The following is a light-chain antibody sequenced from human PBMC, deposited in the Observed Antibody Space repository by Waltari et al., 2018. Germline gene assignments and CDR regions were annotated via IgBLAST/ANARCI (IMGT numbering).Light chain of an antibody. Sequence: SSELTQDPAVSVALGQTVRITCQGDSLRSYYASWYQQKPGQAPVLVIHGKNNRPPGIPDRFSGSSSGNTASLTITGAQAEDEADYYCNSRDSSGNHEVVFGGGTKLTVL. J-gene: IGLJ2*01. CDR2: GKN. CDR3: NSRDSSGNHEVV. CDR1: SLRSYY. V-gene: IGLV3-19*01.